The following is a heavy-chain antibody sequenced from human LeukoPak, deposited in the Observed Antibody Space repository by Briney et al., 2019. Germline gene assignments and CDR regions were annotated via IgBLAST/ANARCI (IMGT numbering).Heavy chain of an antibody. J-gene: IGHJ4*02. CDR1: GGSISNYY. V-gene: IGHV4-59*01. D-gene: IGHD4-17*01. Sequence: SETLSLTCTVSGGSISNYYWSWIRQPPGKGLEWFGYIYYTGSTNYNPSLKSRVTMSLDTSKNQFSLKLSSVTAADTAVYYCARGQNGYCFDYWGQGTLVTVSS. CDR3: ARGQNGYCFDY. CDR2: IYYTGST.